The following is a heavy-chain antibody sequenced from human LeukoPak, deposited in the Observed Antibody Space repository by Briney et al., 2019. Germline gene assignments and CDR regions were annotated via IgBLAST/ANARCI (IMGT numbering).Heavy chain of an antibody. Sequence: SETLSLTCAVYGGSFSGYYWSWIRQPPGKGLEWIGEINHSGSTNYNPSLESRVTISVDTSKNQFSLRLSSVTAADTAVYYCARVLLWLRGWFDPWGQGTLVTVSS. CDR2: INHSGST. CDR1: GGSFSGYY. J-gene: IGHJ5*02. CDR3: ARVLLWLRGWFDP. D-gene: IGHD3-10*01. V-gene: IGHV4-34*01.